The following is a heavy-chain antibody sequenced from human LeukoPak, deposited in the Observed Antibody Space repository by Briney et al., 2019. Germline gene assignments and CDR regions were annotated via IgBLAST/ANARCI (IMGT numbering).Heavy chain of an antibody. Sequence: PGGSLRLSCAASGLTVSSNYMSWVRQAPGKGLEWVSGINSGGSTSYTDSVKGRFTISRDNSKNTLYLQMNSPRAEDTAVYYCARTWGYRFDPWGQGTLVTVSS. CDR2: INSGGST. J-gene: IGHJ5*02. V-gene: IGHV3-53*01. CDR3: ARTWGYRFDP. CDR1: GLTVSSNY. D-gene: IGHD3-16*01.